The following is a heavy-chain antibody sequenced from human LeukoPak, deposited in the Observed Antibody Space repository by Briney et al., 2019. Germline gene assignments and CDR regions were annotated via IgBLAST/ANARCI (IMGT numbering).Heavy chain of an antibody. Sequence: GGSLRLSCAASGFTVSSNYMNWVRQAPGKGLEWLSVIYSGGSTYYADSVKGRFTISRDNSKNTLYLQMNSLRAEDTAVYYCTTKRGYSYGYADWGQGTLVTVSS. CDR2: IYSGGST. CDR3: TTKRGYSYGYAD. D-gene: IGHD5-18*01. V-gene: IGHV3-66*01. J-gene: IGHJ4*02. CDR1: GFTVSSNY.